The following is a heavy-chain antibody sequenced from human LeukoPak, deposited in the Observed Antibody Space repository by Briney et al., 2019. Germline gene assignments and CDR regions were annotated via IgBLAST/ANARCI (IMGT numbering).Heavy chain of an antibody. CDR3: TRHGSYSHGF. V-gene: IGHV4-4*02. CDR1: GGSISSGGY. Sequence: SETLSLTCAVSGGSISSGGYWSWVRQPPGKGLEWIGQIYISGSTNYNPSLDSRVIMSLDKSRNQLSLRLKSMTAADTAVYYCTRHGSYSHGFWGQGALVTVVS. D-gene: IGHD3-10*01. J-gene: IGHJ4*02. CDR2: IYISGST.